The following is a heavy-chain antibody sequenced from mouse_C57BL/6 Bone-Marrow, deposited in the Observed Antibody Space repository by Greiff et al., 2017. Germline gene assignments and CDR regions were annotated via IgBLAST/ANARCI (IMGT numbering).Heavy chain of an antibody. J-gene: IGHJ4*01. CDR2: IDPSDSYT. CDR3: GRDYDYAMDY. D-gene: IGHD1-1*01. CDR1: GYTFTSYW. V-gene: IGHV1-50*01. Sequence: VQLQQPGAELGKPGASVKLSCKASGYTFTSYWMQWGKQRPGQGLGWIGEIDPSDSYTNYNQKFKGKATLTVDTSSSTAYMQLSSLTSEDSAVYYGGRDYDYAMDYWGQGTSVTVSS.